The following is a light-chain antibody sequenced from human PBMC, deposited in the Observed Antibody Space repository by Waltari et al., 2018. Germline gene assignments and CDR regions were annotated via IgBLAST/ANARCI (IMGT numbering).Light chain of an antibody. CDR2: DVS. CDR1: SNDVGGYNS. J-gene: IGLJ2*01. Sequence: QSALTQPASVSGSPGQSVTIFCAGTSNDVGGYNSVSWYQEHPGQAPRVIIYDVSDRPSGVSDRSSGSKSANTASLTISGLQAEDEADYYCSSQSSNDVVLFGGGTKLTVL. CDR3: SSQSSNDVVL. V-gene: IGLV2-14*01.